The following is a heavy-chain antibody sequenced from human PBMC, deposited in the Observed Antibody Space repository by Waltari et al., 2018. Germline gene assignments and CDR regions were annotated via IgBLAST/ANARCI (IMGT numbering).Heavy chain of an antibody. CDR3: AGLADCSSTSCSDY. J-gene: IGHJ4*02. Sequence: QLQLQESGPGLVKPSETLSLTCTVSGGSISSSSYYWGWIRQPPGKGLEWIGSIYYSGSTYYNPSLKSRVTISVDTSKNQFSLKLSSVTAADTAVYYCAGLADCSSTSCSDYWGQGTLVTVSS. D-gene: IGHD2-2*01. CDR2: IYYSGST. CDR1: GGSISSSSYY. V-gene: IGHV4-39*07.